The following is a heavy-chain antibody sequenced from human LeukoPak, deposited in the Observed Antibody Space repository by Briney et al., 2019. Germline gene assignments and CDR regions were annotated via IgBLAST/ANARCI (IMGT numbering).Heavy chain of an antibody. CDR2: IYYTGST. CDR3: ARRTYYDTLTGYNYWYFDL. CDR1: GVSISDYY. Sequence: PSETLSLTCTVSGVSISDYYWSWVRQPPGKGLEWIGYIYYTGSTDYNPSLKSRVNMSLDTSKNQFSLNLRSVTATDTAVYYCARRTYYDTLTGYNYWYFDLWGRGTLVTVSS. J-gene: IGHJ2*01. D-gene: IGHD3-9*01. V-gene: IGHV4-59*01.